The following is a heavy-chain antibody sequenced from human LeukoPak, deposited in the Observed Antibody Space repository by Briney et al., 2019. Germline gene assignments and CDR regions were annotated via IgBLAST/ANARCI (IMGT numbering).Heavy chain of an antibody. CDR2: IYYSGST. Sequence: SETLSLTCTVSGGSISSYYWSWVRQPPGKGLEWVGYIYYSGSTNYNPSLKSRVTISVDTSKNQFSLKLSSVTAADTAVYYCARVDLFYYGSGSYDRWYFDLWGRGTLVTVSS. CDR3: ARVDLFYYGSGSYDRWYFDL. V-gene: IGHV4-59*01. CDR1: GGSISSYY. D-gene: IGHD3-10*01. J-gene: IGHJ2*01.